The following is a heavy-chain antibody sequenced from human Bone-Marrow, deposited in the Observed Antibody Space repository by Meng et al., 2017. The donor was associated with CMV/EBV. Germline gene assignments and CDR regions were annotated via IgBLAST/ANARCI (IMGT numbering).Heavy chain of an antibody. CDR2: ISAYNGNT. Sequence: ASVKVSCKASGYTFTSYGISWVRQAPGQGLEWMGWISAYNGNTNYAQKLQGRVTMTTDTSTSTAYMELRSLRFDDTAVYYCARVVSSSSPWYYYGMDVWGQGTTVTVSS. V-gene: IGHV1-18*01. CDR3: ARVVSSSSPWYYYGMDV. J-gene: IGHJ6*01. CDR1: GYTFTSYG. D-gene: IGHD6-6*01.